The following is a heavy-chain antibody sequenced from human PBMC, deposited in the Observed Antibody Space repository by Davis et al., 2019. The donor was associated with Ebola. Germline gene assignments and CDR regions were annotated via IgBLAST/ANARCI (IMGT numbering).Heavy chain of an antibody. D-gene: IGHD3-3*01. Sequence: GSLRLSCTVSGGSISSYYWSWIRQPAGKGLEWIGRIYTSGSTNYNPSLKSRVTMSVDTSKNQFSLKLSSVTAADTAVYYCAREGEFYDFWSGYNWFDPWGQGTLVTVSS. J-gene: IGHJ5*02. V-gene: IGHV4-4*07. CDR1: GGSISSYY. CDR3: AREGEFYDFWSGYNWFDP. CDR2: IYTSGST.